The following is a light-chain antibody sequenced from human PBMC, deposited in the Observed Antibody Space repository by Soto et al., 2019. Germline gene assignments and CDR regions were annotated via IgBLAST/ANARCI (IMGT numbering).Light chain of an antibody. CDR1: QSVRTW. V-gene: IGKV1-5*01. J-gene: IGKJ1*01. CDR2: DVS. Sequence: DIQMTQSPSTLSASLGDRVIITCRASQSVRTWLAWYQQKPGKAPKLLIYDVSTLESGVPSRFSGSGSGTEFTLTISSLQPDDFATYYCQQYDDFWTFGQGTKVDIK. CDR3: QQYDDFWT.